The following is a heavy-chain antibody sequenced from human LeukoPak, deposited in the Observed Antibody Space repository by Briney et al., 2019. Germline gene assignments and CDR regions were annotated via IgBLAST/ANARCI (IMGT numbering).Heavy chain of an antibody. V-gene: IGHV3-7*04. CDR3: ARGLQLGL. CDR2: IHQYGGEK. CDR1: GFTFRSHW. D-gene: IGHD6-6*01. J-gene: IGHJ4*02. Sequence: GGSLRLSCEGSGFTFRSHWMSWVRQAPGKGLEWVANIHQYGGEKYYVDSVKGRFTISRDDAKNSLYLQMNSLRAEDTAVYYCARGLQLGLWGQGTLVTVSS.